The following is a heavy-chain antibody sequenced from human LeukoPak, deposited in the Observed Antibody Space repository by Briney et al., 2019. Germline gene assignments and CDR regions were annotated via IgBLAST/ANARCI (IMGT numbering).Heavy chain of an antibody. J-gene: IGHJ4*02. CDR2: IWYDGSNK. CDR3: ARDASRDGYNWEFDY. D-gene: IGHD5-24*01. Sequence: GGSLRLSCAASGFTFSGYGMHWVRQAPGKGLEWVAVIWYDGSNKYYADSVKGRFTISRDNSKNTLYLQMNSLRAEDTAVYYCARDASRDGYNWEFDYWGQGTLVTVSS. V-gene: IGHV3-33*01. CDR1: GFTFSGYG.